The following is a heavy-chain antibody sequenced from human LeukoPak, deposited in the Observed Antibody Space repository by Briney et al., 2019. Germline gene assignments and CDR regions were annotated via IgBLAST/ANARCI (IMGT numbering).Heavy chain of an antibody. D-gene: IGHD3-10*01. CDR1: GGSISSGDYY. CDR3: ASWVRGVKRFDY. CDR2: IYYSGDT. V-gene: IGHV4-31*03. Sequence: SETLSLTCTVSGGSISSGDYYWSWIRQHPGKGLEWIGYIYYSGDTYYNPSLKSRVTISVDTSKKQFSLKLNSVTAADTAVYYCASWVRGVKRFDYWGQGTLVIVSS. J-gene: IGHJ4*02.